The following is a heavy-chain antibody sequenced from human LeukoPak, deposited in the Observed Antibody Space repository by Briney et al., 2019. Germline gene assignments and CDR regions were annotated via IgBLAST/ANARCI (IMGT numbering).Heavy chain of an antibody. D-gene: IGHD3-22*01. CDR2: MNPNSGNT. V-gene: IGHV1-8*03. J-gene: IGHJ6*03. Sequence: ASVKVSCKASGGTFSSYAISWVRQAPGQGLEWMGWMNPNSGNTGYAQKFQGRVTITRDTSISTAYMELSRLRSDDTAVYYCAINYYDSSGYYRARPNYYYMDVWGKGTTVTISS. CDR3: AINYYDSSGYYRARPNYYYMDV. CDR1: GGTFSSYA.